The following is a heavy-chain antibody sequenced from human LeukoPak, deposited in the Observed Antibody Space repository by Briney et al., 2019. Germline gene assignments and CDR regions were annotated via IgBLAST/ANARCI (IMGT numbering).Heavy chain of an antibody. D-gene: IGHD3-10*01. J-gene: IGHJ6*02. CDR2: FYYSGST. CDR3: ARDRGHNSGDYYYGMDV. V-gene: IGHV4-59*12. Sequence: SETLSLTCTVSGGSISRYYWSWIRQPPGKGLEWIGYFYYSGSTYYNPSLKSRVTISVDTSKNQFSLKLSSVTAADTAVYYCARDRGHNSGDYYYGMDVWGQGTTVTVSS. CDR1: GGSISRYY.